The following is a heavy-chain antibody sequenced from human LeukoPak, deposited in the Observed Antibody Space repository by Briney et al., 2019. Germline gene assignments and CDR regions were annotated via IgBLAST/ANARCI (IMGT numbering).Heavy chain of an antibody. CDR1: GYTFTGYY. CDR3: ARTTYYYDSSGHTPVGY. CDR2: INPNSGGT. Sequence: ASVKVSCKASGYTFTGYYMHWVRQAPGQGLEWMGWINPNSGGTNYAQKFQGRVTMTRDTSISTAYMELSRLRSEDTAVYYCARTTYYYDSSGHTPVGYWGQGTLVTVSS. V-gene: IGHV1-2*02. J-gene: IGHJ4*02. D-gene: IGHD3-22*01.